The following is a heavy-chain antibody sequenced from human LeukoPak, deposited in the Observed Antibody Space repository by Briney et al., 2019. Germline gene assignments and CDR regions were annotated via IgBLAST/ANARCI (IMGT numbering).Heavy chain of an antibody. CDR3: ARERVVNGAFDI. D-gene: IGHD3-3*01. CDR2: IIPILGIA. CDR1: VGTFSSYT. J-gene: IGHJ3*02. V-gene: IGHV1-69*04. Sequence: ASVKVSCKASVGTFSSYTISWVRQAPGQGLEWMGRIIPILGIANYAQKFQGRVTITADKSTSTAYMELSSLRSEDTAVYYCARERVVNGAFDIWGQGTMVTVSS.